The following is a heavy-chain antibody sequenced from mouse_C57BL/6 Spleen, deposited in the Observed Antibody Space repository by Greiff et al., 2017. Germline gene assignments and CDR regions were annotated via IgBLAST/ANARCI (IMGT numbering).Heavy chain of an antibody. CDR1: GFNIKDYY. CDR2: IDPEDGDT. CDR3: TTSGQLRVYFDY. D-gene: IGHD3-2*02. V-gene: IGHV14-1*01. J-gene: IGHJ2*01. Sequence: EVKLLESGAELVRPGASVKLSCTASGFNIKDYYMHWVKQRPEQGLEWIGRIDPEDGDTEYAPKFQGKATMTADTSSNTAYLQLSSLTSEDAAVYYCTTSGQLRVYFDYWGQGTTLAVSS.